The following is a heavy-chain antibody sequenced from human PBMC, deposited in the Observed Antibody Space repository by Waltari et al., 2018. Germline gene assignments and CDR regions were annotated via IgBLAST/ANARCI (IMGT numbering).Heavy chain of an antibody. J-gene: IGHJ5*02. V-gene: IGHV4-59*01. D-gene: IGHD3-9*01. CDR3: ARDRVDILTGLFLGWFDP. Sequence: QVQLQESGPGLVKPSETLSLTCTVSGGSISSYYWSWIRQPPGKGLEWIGYSYYSGSTNYHPSLKSRVTISVDTSKNQFSLKLSSVTAADTAVYYCARDRVDILTGLFLGWFDPWGQGTLVTVSS. CDR1: GGSISSYY. CDR2: SYYSGST.